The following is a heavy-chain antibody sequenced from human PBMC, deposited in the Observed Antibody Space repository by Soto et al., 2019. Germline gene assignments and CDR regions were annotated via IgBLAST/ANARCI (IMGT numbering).Heavy chain of an antibody. Sequence: EVKLVESGGGSVQPGESLRLSCAASGFSFRDYDMHWVRQRKGKGLEWVSALGAARDPYYVGSVKGRFSVSRDNAQNSLFLQMNNLRVDDTDVYFCARAYLGRLPRRADYYYAMDVWGRGTTVTVSS. CDR3: ARAYLGRLPRRADYYYAMDV. CDR1: GFSFRDYD. D-gene: IGHD1-26*01. J-gene: IGHJ6*02. CDR2: LGAARDP. V-gene: IGHV3-13*05.